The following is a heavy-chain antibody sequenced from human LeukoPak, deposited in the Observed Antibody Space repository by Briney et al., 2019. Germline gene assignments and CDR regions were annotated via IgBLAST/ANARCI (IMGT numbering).Heavy chain of an antibody. J-gene: IGHJ3*01. D-gene: IGHD3-3*01. Sequence: PGGSLRLSCAASGFSFRSRWMHWVRQAPGKELVWVSRINGDGSTTNYADSVRGRFTISRDNAKNTLYLQMNSLRADDSAVYFCASLVGGYYPPVEAFDVWGQGTMVTVSS. CDR1: GFSFRSRW. V-gene: IGHV3-74*01. CDR3: ASLVGGYYPPVEAFDV. CDR2: INGDGSTT.